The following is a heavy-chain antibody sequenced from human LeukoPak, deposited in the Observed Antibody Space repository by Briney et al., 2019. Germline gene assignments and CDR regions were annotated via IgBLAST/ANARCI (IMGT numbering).Heavy chain of an antibody. D-gene: IGHD4-17*01. V-gene: IGHV3-53*01. J-gene: IGHJ2*01. CDR2: IYSGGST. Sequence: GGSLRLSCAASGFTVSSNYMSWVRQAPGKGLEWVSVIYSGGSTYYADSVKGGFTISRDNSKNKLYLQMNSLRAEDTAVYYCARHDYGDYGYWYFDLWGRGSLVTVSS. CDR3: ARHDYGDYGYWYFDL. CDR1: GFTVSSNY.